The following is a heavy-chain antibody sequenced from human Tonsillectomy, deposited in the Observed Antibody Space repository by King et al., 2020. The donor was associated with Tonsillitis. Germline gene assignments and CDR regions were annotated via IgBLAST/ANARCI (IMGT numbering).Heavy chain of an antibody. CDR2: IIPMFGTE. D-gene: IGHD5-24*01. Sequence: QLVQSGAEVKKPGSSVKVSCKASGGTFSSYAISWVRQAPGQGLEWMGGIIPMFGTENYARKFQGRVTITADESTSTAYMELSSLRYEDTAMYYCATGEEGWLHFGPFDPWGQGTLVTVSS. CDR1: GGTFSSYA. CDR3: ATGEEGWLHFGPFDP. J-gene: IGHJ5*02. V-gene: IGHV1-69*01.